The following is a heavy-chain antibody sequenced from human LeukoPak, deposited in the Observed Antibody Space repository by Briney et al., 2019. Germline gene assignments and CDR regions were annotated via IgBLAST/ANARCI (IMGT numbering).Heavy chain of an antibody. J-gene: IGHJ4*02. D-gene: IGHD2-2*01. CDR1: GYTFNAYA. CDR3: ARDDGSSENY. Sequence: ASAKISCKASGYTFNAYAITWVRQAPGQGLEWMGRIIPILGITNYAQKFQGRVTITADKSTSTAYMELSSLRSEDTAVYYCARDDGSSENYWGQGTLVTVSS. V-gene: IGHV1-69*04. CDR2: IIPILGIT.